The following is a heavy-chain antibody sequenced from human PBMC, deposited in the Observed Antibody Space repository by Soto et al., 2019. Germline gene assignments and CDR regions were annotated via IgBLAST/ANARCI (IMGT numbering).Heavy chain of an antibody. D-gene: IGHD1-7*01. Sequence: SETLSLTCIVSGTSISSGDYYWSWIRQRPGGGLEWLGYMFYGGSPHYNPSLKSRVTILVDTSNNQLSLRLTSLTAADTAVYYCARTPTGSTYLAWFDPWGQGTPVTVSS. CDR1: GTSISSGDYY. J-gene: IGHJ5*02. CDR2: MFYGGSP. CDR3: ARTPTGSTYLAWFDP. V-gene: IGHV4-31*02.